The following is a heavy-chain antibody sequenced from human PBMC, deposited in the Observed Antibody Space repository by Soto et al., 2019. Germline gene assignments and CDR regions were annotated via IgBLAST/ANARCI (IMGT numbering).Heavy chain of an antibody. D-gene: IGHD6-13*01. CDR1: GYTFTSFG. CDR2: VNAYNGNT. V-gene: IGHV1-18*01. J-gene: IGHJ4*01. CDR3: ATGAACIAARVI. Sequence: ASAKVSCKQSGYTFTSFGVNWVRQAPGQGLEWMGWVNAYNGNTNYAQKFQGRVTMTADTSTSTAYMEVRSLRSDDTAVYYCATGAACIAARVIWGHGTRGTVSS.